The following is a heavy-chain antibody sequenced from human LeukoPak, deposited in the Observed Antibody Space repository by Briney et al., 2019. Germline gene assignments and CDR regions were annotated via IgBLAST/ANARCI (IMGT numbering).Heavy chain of an antibody. CDR2: ISHDGAVE. V-gene: IGHV3-30*02. CDR3: ARAEKIAVAGMGYYFDY. D-gene: IGHD6-19*01. J-gene: IGHJ4*02. CDR1: GFTFSSYG. Sequence: GGSLRLSCAASGFTFSSYGMHWVRQAPGKGLECVAFISHDGAVEEFADSVKGRFTISRDNSKNILNLRLDSLRPEDTAVYYCARAEKIAVAGMGYYFDYWGQGTLVTVSS.